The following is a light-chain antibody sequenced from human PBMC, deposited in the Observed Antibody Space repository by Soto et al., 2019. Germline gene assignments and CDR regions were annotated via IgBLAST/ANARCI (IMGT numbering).Light chain of an antibody. CDR2: DAS. J-gene: IGKJ5*01. CDR3: QQGGNWPLT. CDR1: QRVSSH. V-gene: IGKV3-11*01. Sequence: EIVLTQSPATLSLSPGERATVSCRASQRVSSHLAWYQQNRGQAPRLLIYDASSRASGIPARFSGSGSVTDFTLTISSLEPEDFAVYYCQQGGNWPLTFGQGTRLEIK.